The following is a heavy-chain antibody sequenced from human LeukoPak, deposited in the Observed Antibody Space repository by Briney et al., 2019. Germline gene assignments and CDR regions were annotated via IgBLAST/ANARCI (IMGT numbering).Heavy chain of an antibody. Sequence: PSQTLSLTCTESGGSISSGGDYWRWIRQHPGKGLEWIGYIHYSGSTFYNPSLKSRVTISVDTSKNQFSLKLSSVTAADTAVYYCARVVMDYDYGMDVWGQGTTVTVSS. CDR1: GGSISSGGDY. V-gene: IGHV4-31*03. CDR3: ARVVMDYDYGMDV. J-gene: IGHJ6*02. D-gene: IGHD3-16*01. CDR2: IHYSGST.